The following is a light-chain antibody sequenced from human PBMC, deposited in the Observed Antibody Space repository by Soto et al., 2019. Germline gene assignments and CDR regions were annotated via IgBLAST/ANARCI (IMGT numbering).Light chain of an antibody. J-gene: IGKJ1*01. V-gene: IGKV1-5*03. CDR3: QQYNSYSSGT. CDR2: KAS. CDR1: QSISTW. Sequence: DIQMTQSPSTLSASVGDRVTITCRASQSISTWLAWYQQKPGKAPNLLIYKASSLESGVPSRFSGSGSGTEFTLTISSLQPDDFATYYCQQYNSYSSGTFGQGTKVESK.